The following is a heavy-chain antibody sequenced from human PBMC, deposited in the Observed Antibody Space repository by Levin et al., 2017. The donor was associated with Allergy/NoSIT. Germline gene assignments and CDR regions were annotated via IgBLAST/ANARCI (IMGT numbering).Heavy chain of an antibody. J-gene: IGHJ4*02. CDR3: ARVGSGSGWAPSGYFDY. V-gene: IGHV1-8*01. Sequence: ASVKVSCKASGYTFTSYDINWVRQATGQGLEWMGWMNPNSGNTGYAQKFQGRVTMTRNTSISTAYMELSSLRSEDTAVYYCARVGSGSGWAPSGYFDYWGQGTLVTVSS. CDR2: MNPNSGNT. CDR1: GYTFTSYD. D-gene: IGHD6-19*01.